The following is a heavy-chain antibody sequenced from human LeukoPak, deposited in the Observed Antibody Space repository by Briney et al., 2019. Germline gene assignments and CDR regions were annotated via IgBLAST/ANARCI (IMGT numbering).Heavy chain of an antibody. CDR3: ARGRAPFPRDPGAFDI. CDR1: GGSFSGYY. J-gene: IGHJ3*02. D-gene: IGHD2/OR15-2a*01. CDR2: INHSGST. Sequence: KPSETLSLTCAVYGGSFSGYYWSWIRQPPGKGLEWIGEINHSGSTNYNPSLKSRVTISVDTSKNQFSLKLSSVTAADTAVYYCARGRAPFPRDPGAFDIWGQGTMVTVSS. V-gene: IGHV4-34*01.